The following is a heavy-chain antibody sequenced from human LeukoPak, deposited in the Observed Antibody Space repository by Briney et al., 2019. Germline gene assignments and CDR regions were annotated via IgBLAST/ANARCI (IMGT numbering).Heavy chain of an antibody. V-gene: IGHV4-61*05. CDR3: ARHGVATINIDY. J-gene: IGHJ4*02. Sequence: PETLSLTCTVSGGSISSSSYYWGWIRQPPGKGLEWIGYIYYSGSTNYNPSLKSRVTISVDTSKNQFSLKLGSVTAADTAVYYCARHGVATINIDYWGQGTLVTVSS. D-gene: IGHD5-12*01. CDR1: GGSISSSSYY. CDR2: IYYSGST.